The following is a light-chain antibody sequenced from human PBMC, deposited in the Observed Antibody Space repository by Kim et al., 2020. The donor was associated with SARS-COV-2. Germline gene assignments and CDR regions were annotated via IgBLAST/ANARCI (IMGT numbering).Light chain of an antibody. J-gene: IGLJ3*02. Sequence: PGQSVTISCTGTSSDVGGYNYVSWYQQHPGKAPKLMIYDVSKRPSGVPDRFSGSKSGNTASLTISGLQAEDEADYYCCSYAGSRWVFGGGTKVTVL. CDR2: DVS. V-gene: IGLV2-11*01. CDR3: CSYAGSRWV. CDR1: SSDVGGYNY.